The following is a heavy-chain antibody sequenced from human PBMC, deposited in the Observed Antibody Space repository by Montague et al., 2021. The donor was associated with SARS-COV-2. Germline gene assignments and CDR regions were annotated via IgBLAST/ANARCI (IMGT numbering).Heavy chain of an antibody. CDR3: AKGGERINMIVVIITLADFDY. V-gene: IGHV3-23*01. CDR2: ISDSGGST. Sequence: SLRLSCAASGFTISSYAMSWVRQAPGKGLEWVSCISDSGGSTYYADSVKGRFTISRDNSKNTLYLQMNSLRAEDTAVYYCAKGGERINMIVVIITLADFDYWGQGTMVTVSS. J-gene: IGHJ4*02. D-gene: IGHD3-22*01. CDR1: GFTISSYA.